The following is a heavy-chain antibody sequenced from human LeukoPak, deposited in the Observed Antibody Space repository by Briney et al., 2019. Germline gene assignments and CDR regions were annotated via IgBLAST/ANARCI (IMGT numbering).Heavy chain of an antibody. CDR3: ARGPNVVTITVDV. CDR1: GGTFSSYA. CDR2: IIPIFGTA. V-gene: IGHV1-69*05. Sequence: PAASVKVSCKASGGTFSSYAISWVRQAPGQGLEWMGGIIPIFGTANYAQKFQGRVTITTDESTSTAYMELSSLRSEDTAVYYCARGPNVVTITVDVWGKGTTVTVSS. J-gene: IGHJ6*04. D-gene: IGHD5-12*01.